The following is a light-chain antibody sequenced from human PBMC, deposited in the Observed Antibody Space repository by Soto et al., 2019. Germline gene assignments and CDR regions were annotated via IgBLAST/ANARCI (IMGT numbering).Light chain of an antibody. V-gene: IGKV1-5*01. J-gene: IGKJ1*01. Sequence: DIEMTQSPSTLSASAGDRFTIXXRASQSISSWLAWYQQKPGKAPKXMIYDASSLESGVPSRFSGSGSGTEFTLTISSLQPDDFATYYCQQYNSYPWTFGQGTKVDIK. CDR3: QQYNSYPWT. CDR1: QSISSW. CDR2: DAS.